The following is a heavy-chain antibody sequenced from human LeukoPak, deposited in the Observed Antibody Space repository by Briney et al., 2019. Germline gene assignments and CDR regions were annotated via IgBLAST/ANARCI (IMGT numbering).Heavy chain of an antibody. V-gene: IGHV3-21*01. CDR3: ARAPLGYCSGGSCYDLDY. J-gene: IGHJ4*02. Sequence: GGSLRLSCAASGFTFSSYSMNWVRQAPGKGLEWVSSISSSSSYIYYADTVKGRFTISRDNAKNSLYLQMNSLRAEDTAVYYCARAPLGYCSGGSCYDLDYWGQGTLVTVSS. CDR1: GFTFSSYS. D-gene: IGHD2-15*01. CDR2: ISSSSSYI.